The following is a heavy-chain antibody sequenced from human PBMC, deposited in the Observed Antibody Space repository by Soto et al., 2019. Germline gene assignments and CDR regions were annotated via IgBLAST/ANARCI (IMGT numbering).Heavy chain of an antibody. D-gene: IGHD2-2*02. J-gene: IGHJ6*02. CDR3: AKDQGGYMVSGMDV. CDR2: INPNSGAT. CDR1: GYTFTDYY. V-gene: IGHV1-2*02. Sequence: ASVKVSCKASGYTFTDYYIYWLRQAPGHGLEWMGWINPNSGATNYAHNFQGRVTMTRDTSIRAAYMELSRLSSDDTAVYYCAKDQGGYMVSGMDVWG.